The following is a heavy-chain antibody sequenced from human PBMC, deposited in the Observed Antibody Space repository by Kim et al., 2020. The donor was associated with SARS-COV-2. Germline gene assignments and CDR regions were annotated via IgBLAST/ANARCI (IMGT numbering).Heavy chain of an antibody. V-gene: IGHV3-30*18. CDR2: ISYDGSNK. CDR1: GFTFSSYG. Sequence: GGSLRLSCAASGFTFSSYGMHWVRQAPGKGLEWVAVISYDGSNKYYADSVKGRFTISRDNSKNTLYLQMNSLRAEDTAVYYCAKGLPDGSGSYRPWYFDLWGRGTLVTVSS. D-gene: IGHD3-10*01. J-gene: IGHJ2*01. CDR3: AKGLPDGSGSYRPWYFDL.